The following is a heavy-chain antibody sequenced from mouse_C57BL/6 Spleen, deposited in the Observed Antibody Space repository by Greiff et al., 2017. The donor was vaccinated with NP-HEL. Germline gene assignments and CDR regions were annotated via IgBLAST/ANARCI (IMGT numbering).Heavy chain of an antibody. V-gene: IGHV1-82*01. J-gene: IGHJ3*01. CDR1: GYAFSSSW. CDR3: ARSRAYDYDVGAY. Sequence: VQLQQSGPELVKPGASVKISCKASGYAFSSSWMNWVKQRPGKGLEWIGRIYPGDGDTNYNGKFKGKATLTADKSSSTAYMQLSSLTSEDSAVYCCARSRAYDYDVGAYWGQGTLVTVSA. CDR2: IYPGDGDT. D-gene: IGHD2-4*01.